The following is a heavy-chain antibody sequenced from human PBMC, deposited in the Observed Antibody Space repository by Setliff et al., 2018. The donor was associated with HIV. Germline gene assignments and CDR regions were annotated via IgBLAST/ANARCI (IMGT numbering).Heavy chain of an antibody. V-gene: IGHV4-61*09. CDR3: ARSTPSVGYISEH. Sequence: LPETLSLTCTVSGGSISSGSYYWSWMRQPAGKGLEWIGHIYTSGSTNYNPSLKSRVTISVDTSKNQFSLKLNSVTAADAAVYYCARSTPSVGYISEHWGQGTLVTVSS. CDR2: IYTSGST. D-gene: IGHD5-12*01. J-gene: IGHJ4*02. CDR1: GGSISSGSYY.